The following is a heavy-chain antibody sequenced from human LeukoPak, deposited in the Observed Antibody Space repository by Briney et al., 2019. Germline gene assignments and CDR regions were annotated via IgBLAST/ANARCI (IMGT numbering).Heavy chain of an antibody. J-gene: IGHJ4*02. V-gene: IGHV4-34*01. CDR1: GGSFSGYY. D-gene: IGHD5-12*01. CDR2: INHSGST. CDR3: ARADIVDTFIDY. Sequence: KPSETLSLTCAVYGGSFSGYYWSWIRQPPGKGLEWIGEINHSGSTNYNPSLKNRVTISVDTSKNQFSLKLSSVTAADTAVYYCARADIVDTFIDYWGQGTLVTVSS.